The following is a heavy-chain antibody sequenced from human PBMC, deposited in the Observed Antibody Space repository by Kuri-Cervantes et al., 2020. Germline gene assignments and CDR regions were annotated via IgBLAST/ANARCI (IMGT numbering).Heavy chain of an antibody. V-gene: IGHV4-38-2*01. D-gene: IGHD5-18*01. CDR3: ARHRGNTYGKMWDFDY. CDR1: GYSISSGYF. Sequence: SQTLSLTCAVSGYSISSGYFWGWIRQPPGKGLEWIGSIHYSGITYYNPSLKSRVTISMDTSKNHFSLRMSSVTAADTAVYYCARHRGNTYGKMWDFDYWGQGNLVTASS. J-gene: IGHJ4*02. CDR2: IHYSGIT.